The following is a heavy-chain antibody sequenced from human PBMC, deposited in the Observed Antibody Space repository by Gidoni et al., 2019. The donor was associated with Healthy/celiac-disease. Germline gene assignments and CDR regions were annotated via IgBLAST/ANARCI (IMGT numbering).Heavy chain of an antibody. CDR2: ISYDGSNK. J-gene: IGHJ5*02. CDR1: GFTFSSYA. V-gene: IGHV3-30-3*01. CDR3: ASPLTGYSSGWFPAQEQSNWFDP. Sequence: QVQLVESGGGVVQPGRALRLSGAASGFTFSSYAMHWVRQAPGKGLEWVAVISYDGSNKYYADSVKGRFTISRDNSQNTLYLQMNSLRAEDTAVYYCASPLTGYSSGWFPAQEQSNWFDPWGQGTLVTVSS. D-gene: IGHD6-19*01.